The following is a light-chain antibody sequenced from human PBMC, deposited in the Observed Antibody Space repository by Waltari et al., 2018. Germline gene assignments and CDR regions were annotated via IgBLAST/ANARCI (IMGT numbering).Light chain of an antibody. J-gene: IGKJ1*01. CDR3: QQYNNWPQT. CDR1: QGVNSN. Sequence: EIVMTQSPATLSVSPGERATLSCRASQGVNSNLAWSQQITGQAPRPLIYGASTRATGIPARFSGSGSGTEFTLTISSLQSEDFAVYYCQQYNNWPQTFGQGTKVEIK. CDR2: GAS. V-gene: IGKV3-15*01.